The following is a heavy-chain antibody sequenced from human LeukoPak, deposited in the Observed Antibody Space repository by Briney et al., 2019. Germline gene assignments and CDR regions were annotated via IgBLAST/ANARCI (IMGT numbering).Heavy chain of an antibody. V-gene: IGHV4-38-2*02. CDR2: IYYSGST. D-gene: IGHD1-26*01. Sequence: YPSETLSLTCAVSGYSISSGYYWGWIRQPPGKGLEWIGYIYYSGSTNYNPSLKSRVTISVDTSKNQFSLKLSSVTAADTAVYYCARDPYSNYFDLWGQGTLVTVSS. CDR3: ARDPYSNYFDL. J-gene: IGHJ4*02. CDR1: GYSISSGYY.